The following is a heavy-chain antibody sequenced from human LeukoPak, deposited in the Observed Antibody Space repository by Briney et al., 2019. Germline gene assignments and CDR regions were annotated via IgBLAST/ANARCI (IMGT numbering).Heavy chain of an antibody. J-gene: IGHJ4*02. CDR3: ATAIRKPYDILTPMER. D-gene: IGHD3-9*01. Sequence: ASVKVSCKVSGYTLTELSMHWVRQAPGKGLEWMGGFDPEDGETIYAQKFQGRVTMTEDTSTDTAYMELSSLRSEDTAVYYCATAIRKPYDILTPMERWGQGTLVTVSS. CDR1: GYTLTELS. V-gene: IGHV1-24*01. CDR2: FDPEDGET.